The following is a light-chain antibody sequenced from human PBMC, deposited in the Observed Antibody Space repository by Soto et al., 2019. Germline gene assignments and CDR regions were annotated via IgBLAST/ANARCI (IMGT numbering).Light chain of an antibody. CDR3: QQTYSNPQT. V-gene: IGKV1-39*01. CDR1: QSISNY. J-gene: IGKJ2*01. Sequence: DIQMTQSPSSLSASVGDRVTITCRASQSISNYLNWYQQKPGKAPKLLIYAASSLQSGVPSRFSGSGSRTDFTLTISSLQPEDFAAYYCQQTYSNPQTFGPGTKLEIK. CDR2: AAS.